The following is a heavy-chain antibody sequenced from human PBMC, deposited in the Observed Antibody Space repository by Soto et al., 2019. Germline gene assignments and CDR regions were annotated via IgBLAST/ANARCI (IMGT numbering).Heavy chain of an antibody. CDR2: IYYTGHA. CDR3: AKTGHGGDDRFDP. V-gene: IGHV4-59*11. Sequence: SETLSLTCTVSGGSISGHYWTWIRQPPGKGLEWIGYIYYTGHAVYNPSLKSRITFSVDTYKNQLSLKLTSATAADTAVYFCAKTGHGGDDRFDPWGQGNLVTVS. CDR1: GGSISGHY. J-gene: IGHJ5*02. D-gene: IGHD1-1*01.